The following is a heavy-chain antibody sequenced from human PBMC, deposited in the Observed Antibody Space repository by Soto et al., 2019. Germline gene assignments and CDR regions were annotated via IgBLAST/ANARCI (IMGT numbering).Heavy chain of an antibody. CDR3: ARSYYYDSSGYIDY. CDR2: IWYDGSNK. CDR1: GFTFSSYG. J-gene: IGHJ4*02. D-gene: IGHD3-22*01. V-gene: IGHV3-33*01. Sequence: GGSLRLSCAASGFTFSSYGMHWVRQSPGKGLEWVAVIWYDGSNKYYADSVKGRFTISRDNSKNTLYLQMNSLRAEDTAVYYCARSYYYDSSGYIDYWGQGTLVTVSS.